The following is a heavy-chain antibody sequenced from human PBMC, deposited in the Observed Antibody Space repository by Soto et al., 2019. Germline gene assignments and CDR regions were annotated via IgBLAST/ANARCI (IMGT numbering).Heavy chain of an antibody. V-gene: IGHV6-1*01. Sequence: SQTLSLTCAISGDSVSSNSAAWNWIRQSPSRGLEWLGRTYYRSKWYNDYAVSVKSRITINADTSKNQFSLQLNSVTPQDMAVYYCATENSRRSCWAASYHYGMEVWGQGPTVTVSS. CDR1: GDSVSSNSAA. J-gene: IGHJ6*02. CDR3: ATENSRRSCWAASYHYGMEV. CDR2: TYYRSKWYN. D-gene: IGHD6-13*01.